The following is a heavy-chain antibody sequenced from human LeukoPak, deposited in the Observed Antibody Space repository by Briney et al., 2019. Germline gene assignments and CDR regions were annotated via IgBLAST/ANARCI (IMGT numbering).Heavy chain of an antibody. CDR2: IVGSSSNI. Sequence: GGSLRLSCTASGFSFSTYSMNWVRQVPGKGLEWVSYIVGSSSNIYYADSVKGRFTISRDNAKNSLYLQMDSLRAEDTAVYYCATDSPETAAFDYWGQGTLVTVSS. V-gene: IGHV3-48*04. D-gene: IGHD1-1*01. CDR1: GFSFSTYS. CDR3: ATDSPETAAFDY. J-gene: IGHJ4*02.